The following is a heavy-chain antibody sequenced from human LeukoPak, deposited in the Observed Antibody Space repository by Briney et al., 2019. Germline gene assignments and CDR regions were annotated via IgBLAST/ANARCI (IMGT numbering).Heavy chain of an antibody. CDR2: IYATGTT. CDR3: AREGGGSNRCLD. Sequence: AETLSLTCTVSGGSISGYFGIWIPQPAGKALEWIGRIYATGTTNYHPSLKSRVIMSVDKYKNQFSLNLTSVTAADTAVYYCAREGGGSNRCLDWGQGTMVTVSS. CDR1: GGSISGYF. V-gene: IGHV4-4*07. D-gene: IGHD3-16*02. J-gene: IGHJ1*01.